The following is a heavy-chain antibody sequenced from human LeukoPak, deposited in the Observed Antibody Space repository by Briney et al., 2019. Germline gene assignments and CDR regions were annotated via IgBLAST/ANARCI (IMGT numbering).Heavy chain of an antibody. J-gene: IGHJ6*02. D-gene: IGHD3-16*01. V-gene: IGHV4-59*08. CDR2: IYYSGST. Sequence: PSETLSLTWTVSGGSISSYYWSWIRQPPGKGLEWIGYIYYSGSTNFNPSLKSRVTISVDTSKNQFSLKLSSVTAADTAVYYCARHWGSGTDDYYGMDVWGQGTTVTVSS. CDR1: GGSISSYY. CDR3: ARHWGSGTDDYYGMDV.